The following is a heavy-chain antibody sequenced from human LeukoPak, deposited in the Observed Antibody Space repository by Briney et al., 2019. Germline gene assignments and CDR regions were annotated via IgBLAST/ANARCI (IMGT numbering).Heavy chain of an antibody. CDR1: GXSISSSNG. CDR2: IYHSGST. CDR3: ARELLTYYYDSSGTNDAFDI. J-gene: IGHJ3*02. Sequence: PSGTLSLTWAVSGXSISSSNGWSWVRQPPGKGLEWIGEIYHSGSTNYNPSLKSRVTISVDKSKNQFSLKLSSVTAADTAVYYCARELLTYYYDSSGTNDAFDIWGQGTMVTVSS. V-gene: IGHV4-4*02. D-gene: IGHD3-22*01.